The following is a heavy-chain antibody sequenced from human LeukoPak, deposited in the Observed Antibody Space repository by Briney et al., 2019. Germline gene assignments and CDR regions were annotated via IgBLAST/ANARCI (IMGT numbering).Heavy chain of an antibody. D-gene: IGHD4-17*01. CDR3: YRGDYYGYYPDAFDI. J-gene: IGHJ3*02. V-gene: IGHV4-38-2*02. Sequence: SETLSLTCTVSGYSISSGYYWGWIRQPPGKGLEWIGSIYHSGITYYNPSLKSRVTISVDTTKNQFSLKLSSVTTADTAVYYCYRGDYYGYYPDAFDIWGQGTMVTVSS. CDR1: GYSISSGYY. CDR2: IYHSGIT.